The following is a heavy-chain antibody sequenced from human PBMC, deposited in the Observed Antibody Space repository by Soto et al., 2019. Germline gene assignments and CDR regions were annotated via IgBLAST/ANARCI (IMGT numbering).Heavy chain of an antibody. CDR3: ARGTYYYDSRGYYFHDY. CDR2: IIPIFGTA. Sequence: QVQLVQSGAEVKKPGSSVKVSCKASGGTFSSYAISWVRQAPGQGLEWMGGIIPIFGTANYAQKFQGRVTITADESTSTAYMELSSLRSEDTAVYYCARGTYYYDSRGYYFHDYWGQGTLVTVSS. V-gene: IGHV1-69*01. J-gene: IGHJ4*02. D-gene: IGHD3-22*01. CDR1: GGTFSSYA.